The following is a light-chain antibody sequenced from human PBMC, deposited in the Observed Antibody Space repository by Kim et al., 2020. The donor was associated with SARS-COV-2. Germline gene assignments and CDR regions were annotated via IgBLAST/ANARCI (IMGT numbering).Light chain of an antibody. CDR3: QQYNIWPLYT. CDR1: QSVSSN. V-gene: IGKV3D-15*01. Sequence: EIVMTQSPATLSVSPGERATLSCRASQSVSSNLAWYQQKPGQAPRLLIYGASTRATGIPARFSGSGSGTEFTLTISSLQSEDFAVYYCQQYNIWPLYTLGQETELDI. J-gene: IGKJ2*01. CDR2: GAS.